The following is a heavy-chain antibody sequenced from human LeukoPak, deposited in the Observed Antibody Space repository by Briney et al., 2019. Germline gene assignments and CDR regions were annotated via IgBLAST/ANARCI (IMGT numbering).Heavy chain of an antibody. D-gene: IGHD2-15*01. J-gene: IGHJ4*02. CDR1: GGSFSGYY. V-gene: IGHV4-59*10. Sequence: PSETLSLTCAVYGGSFSGYYWSWIRQPPGKGLEWIGRIYTSGSTHYNPSLKSRVTMSIDTSKSQFSLKLNSVTAADTAVYYCARMDCSGGSCHFDYWGQGTRVTVSS. CDR2: IYTSGST. CDR3: ARMDCSGGSCHFDY.